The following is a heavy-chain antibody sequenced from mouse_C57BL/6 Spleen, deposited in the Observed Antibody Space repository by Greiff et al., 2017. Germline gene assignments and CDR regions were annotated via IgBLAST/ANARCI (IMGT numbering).Heavy chain of an antibody. D-gene: IGHD1-2*01. Sequence: EVKLVESGPVLVKPGASVKMSCKASGYTFTDYYMNWVKQSHGKSLEWIGVINPYNGGTSYNQKFKGKATLTVDKSSSTAYMELNSLTSEDSAVYYCARGYEYAMDYWGQGTSVTVSS. CDR1: GYTFTDYY. CDR2: INPYNGGT. V-gene: IGHV1-19*01. J-gene: IGHJ4*01. CDR3: ARGYEYAMDY.